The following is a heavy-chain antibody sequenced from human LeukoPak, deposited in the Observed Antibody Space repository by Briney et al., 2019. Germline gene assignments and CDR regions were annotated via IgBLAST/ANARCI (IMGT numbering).Heavy chain of an antibody. J-gene: IGHJ3*02. CDR2: IYYSGTT. Sequence: PSETLSLTCSVSGASISTSSYYWGWIRQSPGKGLEWIGSIYYSGTTYYNSSLRSRVIISLDTSKNQFSLKLSSVTAADTAVYYCARVYQLSSGYGDAFDIWGQGTMVTVSS. CDR3: ARVYQLSSGYGDAFDI. CDR1: GASISTSSYY. D-gene: IGHD3-22*01. V-gene: IGHV4-39*07.